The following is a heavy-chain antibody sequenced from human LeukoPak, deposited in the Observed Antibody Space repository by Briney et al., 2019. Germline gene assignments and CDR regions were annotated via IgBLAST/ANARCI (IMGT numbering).Heavy chain of an antibody. Sequence: GESLKISCKGSGYSFTSYWIGWVRQMPGKGLEWMGIIYPGDSDTRYSPSFQGQVTISADKSISTAYLQWSSLKASDTAMYYCAREGSSGYYYVNWFDPWGQGTLVTVSS. CDR1: GYSFTSYW. J-gene: IGHJ5*02. CDR2: IYPGDSDT. V-gene: IGHV5-51*01. CDR3: AREGSSGYYYVNWFDP. D-gene: IGHD3-22*01.